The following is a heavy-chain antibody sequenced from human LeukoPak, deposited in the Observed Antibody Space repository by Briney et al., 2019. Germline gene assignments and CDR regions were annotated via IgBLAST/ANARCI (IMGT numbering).Heavy chain of an antibody. CDR1: GFTFDDYA. CDR2: ISRDGGIS. Sequence: GGSLRLSCAASGFTFDDYAMHWVRQTPGKGLEWVSSISRDGGISVYADSVKGRFTISRDNAKSSLYLEMSALTPDDTALYFCIKDLRLDLHFDTFDIWGQGTMVTVSS. V-gene: IGHV3-9*01. D-gene: IGHD1-7*01. CDR3: IKDLRLDLHFDTFDI. J-gene: IGHJ3*02.